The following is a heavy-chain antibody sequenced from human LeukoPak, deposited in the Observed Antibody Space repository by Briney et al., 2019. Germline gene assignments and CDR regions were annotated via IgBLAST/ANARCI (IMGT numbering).Heavy chain of an antibody. CDR3: ATEGRYCSSTSCYYYMDV. Sequence: PGGSLRLSCAASGFTFSSYGMHWVRQAPGKGLEWVAFIRYDGSNKYYADSVKGRFTISRDNSKNTLYLQMNSLRAEDTAVYYCATEGRYCSSTSCYYYMDVWGKGTTVTVSS. V-gene: IGHV3-30*02. CDR2: IRYDGSNK. J-gene: IGHJ6*03. D-gene: IGHD2-2*01. CDR1: GFTFSSYG.